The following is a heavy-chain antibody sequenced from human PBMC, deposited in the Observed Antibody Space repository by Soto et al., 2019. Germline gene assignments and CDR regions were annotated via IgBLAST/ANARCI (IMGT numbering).Heavy chain of an antibody. CDR3: ARDGVSGVLRYSPYYYGMDV. Sequence: ESGGGVVQPGRSLRLSCAASGFTFSSYGMHWVRQAPGKGLEWVAVIWYDGSNKYYADSVKGRFTISRDNSKNTLYLQMNSLRAEDTAVYYYARDGVSGVLRYSPYYYGMDVWGQGTTVTVSS. V-gene: IGHV3-33*01. CDR2: IWYDGSNK. CDR1: GFTFSSYG. J-gene: IGHJ6*02. D-gene: IGHD3-9*01.